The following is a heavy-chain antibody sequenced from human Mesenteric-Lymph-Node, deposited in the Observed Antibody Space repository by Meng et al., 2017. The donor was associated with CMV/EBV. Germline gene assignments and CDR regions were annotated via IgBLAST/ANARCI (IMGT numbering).Heavy chain of an antibody. CDR2: IYWNDDT. D-gene: IGHD2-2*01. CDR1: GSSRSISGVG. CDR3: THWGDSTRGFDY. Sequence: FSGSSRSISGVGVGWIRQPPGKALEWLALIYWNDDTRYSPSLKSRLTITKDTSKNQVVLTMTNMDPVDTATYYCTHWGDSTRGFDYWGQGTLVTVSS. V-gene: IGHV2-5*01. J-gene: IGHJ4*02.